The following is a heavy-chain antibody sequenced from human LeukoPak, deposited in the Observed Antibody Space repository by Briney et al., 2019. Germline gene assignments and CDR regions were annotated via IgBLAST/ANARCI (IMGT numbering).Heavy chain of an antibody. Sequence: ASVKVSCKASGYTFTGYYMHWVRQAPGQGLEWMGWINPNSGGTNYAQKFQGRVTMTRDTSISTAYMELSRLRSDDTAVYYCARDNYGDYYYYYMDVWGRGTTVTVSS. J-gene: IGHJ6*03. CDR2: INPNSGGT. V-gene: IGHV1-2*02. CDR1: GYTFTGYY. D-gene: IGHD4-17*01. CDR3: ARDNYGDYYYYYMDV.